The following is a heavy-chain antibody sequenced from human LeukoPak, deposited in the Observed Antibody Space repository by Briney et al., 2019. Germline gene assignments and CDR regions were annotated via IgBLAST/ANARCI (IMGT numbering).Heavy chain of an antibody. CDR2: IDWDDDK. D-gene: IGHD6-19*01. CDR3: ARALAVAGTGNFDY. Sequence: SGPTLLHPTQTLTLTCTFSGFSLSTSGMCVSWIRQPPVKALEWLARIDWDDDKYYSTSLKTRLTISKDTSKNQVVLTMTNMDPVDTATYYCARALAVAGTGNFDYWGQGTLVTVSS. CDR1: GFSLSTSGMC. J-gene: IGHJ4*02. V-gene: IGHV2-70*11.